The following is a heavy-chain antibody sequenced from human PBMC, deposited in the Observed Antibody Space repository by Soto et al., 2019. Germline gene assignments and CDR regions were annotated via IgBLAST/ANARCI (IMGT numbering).Heavy chain of an antibody. J-gene: IGHJ6*03. V-gene: IGHV3-23*01. CDR1: GFTFSSYA. Sequence: GGSLRLSCAASGFTFSSYAMSWVRQAPGKGLEWVSAISGSGGSTYYADSVKGRFTISRDNSKNTLYLQMNSLRAEDTAVYYCAKDDSVYDFWSGMGYYMDVWGKGTTVTVSS. D-gene: IGHD3-3*01. CDR2: ISGSGGST. CDR3: AKDDSVYDFWSGMGYYMDV.